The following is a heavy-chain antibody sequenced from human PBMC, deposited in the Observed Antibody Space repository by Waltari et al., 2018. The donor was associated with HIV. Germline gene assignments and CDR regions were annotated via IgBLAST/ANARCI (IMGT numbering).Heavy chain of an antibody. V-gene: IGHV3-21*02. Sequence: EVRLVESGGGLVKPGGSLTLSCGASGFASSRYTMNWVRQAPGQGLQWVASLSQWDDVIYYADSVKGRFTISRDNAKSSLFLQMNSLRVEDTAVYYCARSFYCNNNKCFTRGMDVWGQGTTVTVSS. CDR3: ARSFYCNNNKCFTRGMDV. J-gene: IGHJ6*02. D-gene: IGHD2-8*01. CDR2: LSQWDDVI. CDR1: GFASSRYT.